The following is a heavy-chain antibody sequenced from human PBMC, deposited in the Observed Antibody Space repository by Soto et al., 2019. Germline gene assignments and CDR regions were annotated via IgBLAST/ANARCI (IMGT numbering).Heavy chain of an antibody. V-gene: IGHV4-59*01. CDR1: GGSISSYY. J-gene: IGHJ4*02. CDR2: IYYSGST. D-gene: IGHD2-21*01. CDR3: ARLWGWYFDY. Sequence: QVQLQESGPGLVKPSETLSLTCTVSGGSISSYYWSWIRQPPGKGLEWIGYIYYSGSTNYNPSLKSRVTISVDTSKNQFSLKLSSVTAADTALYYCARLWGWYFDYWGQGTLVTVSS.